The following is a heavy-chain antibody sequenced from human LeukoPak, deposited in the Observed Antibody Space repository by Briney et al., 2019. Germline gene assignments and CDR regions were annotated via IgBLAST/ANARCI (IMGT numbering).Heavy chain of an antibody. CDR1: GFTFSSSW. Sequence: GGSLRLSCAASGFTFSSSWMTWVRQAPGKGLEWVSYISSSGSTIYYADSVKGRFTISRDNSKNTLYLQMNSLRAEDTAVYYCAKDWSGIAVAGPTSSADYWGQGTLVTVSS. J-gene: IGHJ4*02. D-gene: IGHD6-19*01. CDR3: AKDWSGIAVAGPTSSADY. V-gene: IGHV3-48*01. CDR2: ISSSGSTI.